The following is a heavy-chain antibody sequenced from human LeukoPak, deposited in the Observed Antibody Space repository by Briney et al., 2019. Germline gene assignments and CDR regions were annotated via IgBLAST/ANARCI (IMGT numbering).Heavy chain of an antibody. CDR3: ARLGDSVTYPYFYYYMDV. CDR1: GYSFTTYW. D-gene: IGHD4-17*01. V-gene: IGHV5-51*01. Sequence: GESLKISCKGSGYSFTTYWIAWVRQMPGKGLEWMGAIYPDDSDTRYSPSFQGQVTISADKSISTAYLQWSSLKASDTAMYYCARLGDSVTYPYFYYYMDVWGKGTTVTVS. CDR2: IYPDDSDT. J-gene: IGHJ6*03.